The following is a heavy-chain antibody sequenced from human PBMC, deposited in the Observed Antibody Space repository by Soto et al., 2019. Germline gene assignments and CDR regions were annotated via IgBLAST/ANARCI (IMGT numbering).Heavy chain of an antibody. V-gene: IGHV1-46*01. J-gene: IGHJ6*02. CDR2: INPSGGST. CDR3: AGDTIAAAGTGYYYGMDV. CDR1: GYTFTSYY. D-gene: IGHD6-13*01. Sequence: QVQLVQSGAEVKKPGASVKVSCKASGYTFTSYYMHWVRQAPGQGLEWMGIINPSGGSTSYAQKFQGRVTMTRDTSTSTVYMELSSLRSEDTDVYYCAGDTIAAAGTGYYYGMDVWGQGTTVTVSS.